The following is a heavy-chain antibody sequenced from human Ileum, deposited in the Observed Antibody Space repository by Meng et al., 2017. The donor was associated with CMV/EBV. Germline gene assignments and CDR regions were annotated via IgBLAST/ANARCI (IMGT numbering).Heavy chain of an antibody. CDR3: TMNLATRWSAYFDY. CDR1: FTFSDAW. CDR2: IKSKTEGGTA. J-gene: IGHJ4*02. V-gene: IGHV3-15*01. D-gene: IGHD6-6*01. Sequence: FTFSDAWMSWVRQAPGMGLEWVGRIKSKTEGGTADYTAPVKGRFTISRDDSENTIYLQMSSLVPDDTAMYYCTMNLATRWSAYFDYWGQGTLVTVSS.